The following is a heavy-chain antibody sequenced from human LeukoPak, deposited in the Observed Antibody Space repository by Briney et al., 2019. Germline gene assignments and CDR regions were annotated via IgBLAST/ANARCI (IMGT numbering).Heavy chain of an antibody. D-gene: IGHD2-15*01. CDR1: GGSISSTSCY. V-gene: IGHV4-39*01. J-gene: IGHJ4*02. Sequence: SETLSLTCTVSGGSISSTSCYWGWFRRPPGKGLEWIGSIYYSGSTYYNPSLKRRFTIAIDTSTSQFSLKLSAVTAADTAVYYCARLRIYCTGGTCYYYFDHWGQGTLVTVSS. CDR2: IYYSGST. CDR3: ARLRIYCTGGTCYYYFDH.